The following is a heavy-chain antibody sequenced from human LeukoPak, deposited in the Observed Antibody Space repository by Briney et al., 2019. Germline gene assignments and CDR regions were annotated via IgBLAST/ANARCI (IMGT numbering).Heavy chain of an antibody. CDR2: IYPGDSDT. J-gene: IGHJ5*02. CDR1: GYSFTSYW. CDR3: ARHSKYGSGSSNWFDP. Sequence: GESLKISCKGSGYSFTSYWIGWVRQMPGKGLEWMGIIYPGDSDTRYSPSFQGQVTISADKSISTAYLQWSSLKASDTAMYYCARHSKYGSGSSNWFDPWGQGTLVTVSS. D-gene: IGHD3-10*01. V-gene: IGHV5-51*01.